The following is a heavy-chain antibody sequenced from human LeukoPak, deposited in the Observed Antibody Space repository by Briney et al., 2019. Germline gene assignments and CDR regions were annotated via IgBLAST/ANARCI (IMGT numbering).Heavy chain of an antibody. CDR1: GYGFKTYW. CDR2: IYPGDSDT. CDR3: ARPNGRQLWSWYLDY. J-gene: IGHJ4*02. V-gene: IGHV5-51*01. D-gene: IGHD1-1*01. Sequence: GESLKISCKGSGYGFKTYWIGWVRQMPGKGLEWMGLIYPGDSDTRYSPSFQGQVTISADKSTSTAYVQWSSLKASDTATYYCARPNGRQLWSWYLDYWGQGTLVTVSS.